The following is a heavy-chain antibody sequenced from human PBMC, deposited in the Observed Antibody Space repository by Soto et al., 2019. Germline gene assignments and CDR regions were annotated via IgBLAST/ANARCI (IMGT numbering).Heavy chain of an antibody. Sequence: QVQRVQSRTEVKKPGASVKVSCKASGYAFRTYAISWLRQAPGQGLEGMGWISAYSGNTNYAQKFQGRVTMTTDTSTFTSYMELRSLRSDDTAVYYCARDSGSSTVTYYYFGMDVWGQGTTVTVSS. CDR2: ISAYSGNT. J-gene: IGHJ6*02. D-gene: IGHD3-10*01. CDR3: ARDSGSSTVTYYYFGMDV. CDR1: GYAFRTYA. V-gene: IGHV1-18*01.